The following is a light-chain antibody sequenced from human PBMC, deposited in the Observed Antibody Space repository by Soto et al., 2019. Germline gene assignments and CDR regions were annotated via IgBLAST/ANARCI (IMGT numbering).Light chain of an antibody. CDR2: DAS. CDR3: QQYNSYSWT. Sequence: DIQMTQSPSTLSASVGDRVTITCRASQSISSWLAWYQQKPGKAPKILIYDASSLESGVPSRFSGSRSGTEFTLTISSLQPDDFATYYCQQYNSYSWTFGQGTKVDIK. V-gene: IGKV1-5*01. CDR1: QSISSW. J-gene: IGKJ1*01.